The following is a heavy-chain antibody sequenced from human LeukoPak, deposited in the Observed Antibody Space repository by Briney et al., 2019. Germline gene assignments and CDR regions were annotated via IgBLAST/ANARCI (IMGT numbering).Heavy chain of an antibody. CDR2: IYSGGST. V-gene: IGHV3-53*01. CDR3: ARSSYGSSSSV. Sequence: GGSLRLSCAASGFTVSSNYMSWVRQAPGKGLEWVSVIYSGGSTYYADSVKGRFTIPRDNSKNTLYLQMNSLRAEDTAVYYCARSSYGSSSSVWGQGTMVTVSS. J-gene: IGHJ3*01. D-gene: IGHD6-6*01. CDR1: GFTVSSNY.